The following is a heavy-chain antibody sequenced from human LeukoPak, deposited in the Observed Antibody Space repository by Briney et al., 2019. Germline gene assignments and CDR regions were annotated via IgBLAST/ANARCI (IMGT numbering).Heavy chain of an antibody. CDR2: IRSSNSYI. Sequence: GGSLRLSCAASGFTFSSYSMNWVLRAPGKGLEWVSSIRSSNSYIYYADSVKGRFTISRDNAKNSLYLQMNSLRAEDTAVYYCARALPPLRYYDSRGYPDAFDIWGQGTMVTVSS. V-gene: IGHV3-21*01. D-gene: IGHD3-22*01. CDR1: GFTFSSYS. J-gene: IGHJ3*02. CDR3: ARALPPLRYYDSRGYPDAFDI.